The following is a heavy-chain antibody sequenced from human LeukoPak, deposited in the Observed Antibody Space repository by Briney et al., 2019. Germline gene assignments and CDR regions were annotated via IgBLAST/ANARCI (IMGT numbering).Heavy chain of an antibody. CDR3: ARGAYYYGSGSYHSYFDD. J-gene: IGHJ4*02. D-gene: IGHD3-10*01. CDR1: GYTFASYG. CDR2: INPYNGNT. V-gene: IGHV1-18*01. Sequence: ASVKVSCKTSGYTFASYGISWVRQAPGQGLEWMGWINPYNGNTNYAQRLQGRVTMTTDTSTSTAYMELSSLGSEDTAVYYCARGAYYYGSGSYHSYFDDWGQGTLVTVSS.